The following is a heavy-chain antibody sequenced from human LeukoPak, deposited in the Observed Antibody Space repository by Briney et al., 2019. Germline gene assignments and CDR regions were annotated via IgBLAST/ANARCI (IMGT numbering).Heavy chain of an antibody. J-gene: IGHJ4*02. V-gene: IGHV1-18*04. CDR3: ARVRGYSGYEDH. D-gene: IGHD5-12*01. CDR1: GYTFTSYA. CDR2: TSVYNGNT. Sequence: ASVKVSCKASGYTFTSYAISWVRQAPGQGLEWMGWTSVYNGNTIYAQKLQGRVTMTTDTSTSTAYMDLRSLRSDDTAVYYCARVRGYSGYEDHWGQGTLVTVSS.